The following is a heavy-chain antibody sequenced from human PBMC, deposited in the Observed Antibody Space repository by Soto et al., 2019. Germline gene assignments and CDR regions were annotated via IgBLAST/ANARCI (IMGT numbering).Heavy chain of an antibody. V-gene: IGHV4-39*01. CDR2: IYYSGRT. Sequence: SETLSLTCTVSGGSISSSSYYWGWIRQPPGKGLEWIGSIYYSGRTYYNPSLKSRVTISVDTSKHQFSLKLSSVTAADTAVYYCARLVLGTHFDYWGQGTLVTVSS. J-gene: IGHJ4*02. CDR1: GGSISSSSYY. CDR3: ARLVLGTHFDY. D-gene: IGHD3-10*01.